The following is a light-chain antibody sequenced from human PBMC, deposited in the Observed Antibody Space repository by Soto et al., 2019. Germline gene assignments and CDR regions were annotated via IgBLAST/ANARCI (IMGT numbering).Light chain of an antibody. CDR3: SSYTTSSTPCV. CDR2: DVS. Sequence: QSVLTQPASVSGSPGQSITISCTGTSSDVGGYNYVSWYQQHPGKAPKLMIYDVSDRPSGVSNRFSGSKSGNTASLTISGLQAEDEADYFCSSYTTSSTPCVFGTGTKLPVL. CDR1: SSDVGGYNY. J-gene: IGLJ1*01. V-gene: IGLV2-14*01.